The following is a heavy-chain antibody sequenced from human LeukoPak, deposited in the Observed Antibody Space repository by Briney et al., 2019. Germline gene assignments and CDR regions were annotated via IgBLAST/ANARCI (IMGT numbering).Heavy chain of an antibody. CDR2: INPSGGST. D-gene: IGHD6-13*01. CDR1: GYTFTSYG. CDR3: ARGNKAAAAGDSHNWFDP. Sequence: RASVKVSCKASGYTFTSYGITWVRQAPGQGLEWMGIINPSGGSTSYAQKFQGRVTMTRDMSTSTVYMELSSLRSEDTAVYYCARGNKAAAAGDSHNWFDPWGQGTLVTVSS. J-gene: IGHJ5*02. V-gene: IGHV1-46*01.